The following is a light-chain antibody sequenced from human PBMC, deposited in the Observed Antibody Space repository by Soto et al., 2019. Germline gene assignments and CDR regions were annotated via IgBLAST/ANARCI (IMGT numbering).Light chain of an antibody. V-gene: IGLV1-44*01. Sequence: QLVLTQPPSASRTPGQRVTISCSGSSSNIGSNTVNWYQQLPGTAPKLLIYSNNQRPSGVPDRFSGSKSGTSASLAISGLQSEDEANYYCAAWDDSLNGYVFGTGTKLTVL. CDR2: SNN. CDR1: SSNIGSNT. CDR3: AAWDDSLNGYV. J-gene: IGLJ1*01.